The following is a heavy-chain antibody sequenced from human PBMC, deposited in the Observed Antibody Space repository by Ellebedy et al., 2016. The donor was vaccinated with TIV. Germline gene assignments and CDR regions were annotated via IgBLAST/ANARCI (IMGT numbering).Heavy chain of an antibody. CDR1: GFTFSDYY. Sequence: GESLKISXAASGFTFSDYYMSWIRQAPGKGLEWVSYISSSGSTIYYADSVKGRFTISRDNAKNSLYLQMNSLRAEDTAVYYCARALGGVVEFWSPDYWGQGTLVTVSS. J-gene: IGHJ4*02. D-gene: IGHD3-16*01. V-gene: IGHV3-11*01. CDR3: ARALGGVVEFWSPDY. CDR2: ISSSGSTI.